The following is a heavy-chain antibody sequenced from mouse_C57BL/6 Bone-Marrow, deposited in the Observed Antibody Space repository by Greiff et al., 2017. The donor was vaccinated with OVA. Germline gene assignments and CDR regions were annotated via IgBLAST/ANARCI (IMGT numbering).Heavy chain of an antibody. Sequence: EVKLMESGGGLVQPGGSLKLSCAASGFTFSDYGMAWVRQAPRKGPEWVAFISNLAYSIYYADTVTGRFTISRENAQNTLYLEMSSLRSEDTAMYYCATSYCGTPRFAYWGQGTLVTVSA. J-gene: IGHJ3*01. D-gene: IGHD1-1*01. CDR1: GFTFSDYG. CDR3: ATSYCGTPRFAY. CDR2: ISNLAYSI. V-gene: IGHV5-15*01.